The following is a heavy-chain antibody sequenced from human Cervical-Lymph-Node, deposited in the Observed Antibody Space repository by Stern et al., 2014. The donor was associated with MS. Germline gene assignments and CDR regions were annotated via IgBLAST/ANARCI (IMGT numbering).Heavy chain of an antibody. CDR2: INPNNGGT. Sequence: VQLVESGAEVKNPGSSVKVSCKASGYTFTAYYIQWMRQAPGQGLQWKGWINPNNGGTKSAQKFQGWVTMTRDTSTSTAYMELSRLRSDDTAIYYCARASTTANNYYDGVDVWGQGTTVTVTS. J-gene: IGHJ6*02. V-gene: IGHV1-2*04. CDR1: GYTFTAYY. CDR3: ARASTTANNYYDGVDV. D-gene: IGHD1-1*01.